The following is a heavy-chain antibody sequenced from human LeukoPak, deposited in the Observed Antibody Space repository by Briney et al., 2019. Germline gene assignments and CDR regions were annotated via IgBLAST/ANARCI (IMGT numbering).Heavy chain of an antibody. CDR1: GYTFVGYY. Sequence: GASVKVSCKASGYTFVGYYLRCVRQAPGQGLEWMAWIDPYTGNTHYAQKFQGRITVTRDTSVSTTYMELSWLTSDDTARYYCAREYSASEHWGQGTLVTVSS. J-gene: IGHJ4*02. CDR2: IDPYTGNT. D-gene: IGHD5-12*01. CDR3: AREYSASEH. V-gene: IGHV1-2*02.